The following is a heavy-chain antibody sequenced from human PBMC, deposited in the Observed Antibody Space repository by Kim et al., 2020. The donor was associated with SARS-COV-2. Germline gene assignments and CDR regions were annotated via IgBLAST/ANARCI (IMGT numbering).Heavy chain of an antibody. CDR1: GYTFTSYA. Sequence: ASVKVSCKASGYTFTSYAMHWVRQAPGQRLEWMGWINAGNGNTKYSQKFQGRVTITRDTSASTAYMELSSLRSEDTAVYYCARDKNYYGSGSSWFDPWGQGTLVTVSS. D-gene: IGHD3-10*01. CDR2: INAGNGNT. CDR3: ARDKNYYGSGSSWFDP. J-gene: IGHJ5*02. V-gene: IGHV1-3*01.